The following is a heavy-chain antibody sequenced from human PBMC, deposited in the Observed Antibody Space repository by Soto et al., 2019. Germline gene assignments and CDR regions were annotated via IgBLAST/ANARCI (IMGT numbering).Heavy chain of an antibody. V-gene: IGHV3-30*04. CDR2: ISYDGSNK. D-gene: IGHD2-15*01. J-gene: IGHJ6*02. Sequence: GGSLRLSCSASGFTFSQSAMHWVRQAPGKGLEWVAVISYDGSNKYYADSVKGRFTISRDNSKNTLYLQMNSLRAEDTAVYYCAKGLRVFGVVAATSYYGMDVWGQGTTVTVSS. CDR1: GFTFSQSA. CDR3: AKGLRVFGVVAATSYYGMDV.